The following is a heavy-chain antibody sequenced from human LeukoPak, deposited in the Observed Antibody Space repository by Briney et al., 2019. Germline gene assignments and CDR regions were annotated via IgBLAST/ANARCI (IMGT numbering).Heavy chain of an antibody. D-gene: IGHD2-2*01. CDR1: GGSISSGDYY. CDR2: IYYSGST. CDR3: ARESHTDIVVVPAAADYYYMDV. J-gene: IGHJ6*03. Sequence: PSETLSLTCTVSGGSISSGDYYWSWIRQPPGKGLEWIGYIYYSGSTYYNPSLKSRVTISVDTSKNQFSLKLSPVTAADTAVYYCARESHTDIVVVPAAADYYYMDVWGKGTTVTVSS. V-gene: IGHV4-30-4*08.